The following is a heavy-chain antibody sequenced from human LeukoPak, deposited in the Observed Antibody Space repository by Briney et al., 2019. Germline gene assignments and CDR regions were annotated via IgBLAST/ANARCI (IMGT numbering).Heavy chain of an antibody. Sequence: GSLSLSWPASGFTFSSYSMNWVGQVPGKGLEWVSSISSSSSYIYYADSVKGRFTISRDNAKNTLYLQMNSLRAENTAVYYCARASTVTRVYWGQGTLVTVSS. CDR2: ISSSSSYI. V-gene: IGHV3-21*01. D-gene: IGHD4-17*01. CDR3: ARASTVTRVY. CDR1: GFTFSSYS. J-gene: IGHJ4*02.